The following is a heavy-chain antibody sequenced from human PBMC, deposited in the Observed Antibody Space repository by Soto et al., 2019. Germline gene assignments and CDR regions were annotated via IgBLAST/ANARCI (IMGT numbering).Heavy chain of an antibody. CDR2: IYYSGST. Sequence: QVQLQESGPGLVKPSQTLSLTCTVSGGSISSGGFYWSWIRQQPGKGLVWIGYIYYSGSTYYNPSLKSRVTISVDTSKNQCSLKLSSVTAADTAVYYCARETIRSGVRAFDIWGQGTMVTVSS. D-gene: IGHD2-8*01. CDR3: ARETIRSGVRAFDI. J-gene: IGHJ3*02. V-gene: IGHV4-31*03. CDR1: GGSISSGGFY.